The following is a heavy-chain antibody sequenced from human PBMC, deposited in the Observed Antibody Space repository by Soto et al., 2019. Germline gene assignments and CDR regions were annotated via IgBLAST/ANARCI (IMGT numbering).Heavy chain of an antibody. V-gene: IGHV3-30*18. CDR3: AKDRTITGTTRGMDV. Sequence: QVQLVESGGGVVQPGRSLRLSCAASGFTFSSYGMHWVRQAPGKGLEWVAVISYDGSNKYYADSVKGRFTISRDNSKNTLYLQMNSLRAEDTAVYYCAKDRTITGTTRGMDVWGQGTTVTVSS. CDR1: GFTFSSYG. D-gene: IGHD1-7*01. CDR2: ISYDGSNK. J-gene: IGHJ6*02.